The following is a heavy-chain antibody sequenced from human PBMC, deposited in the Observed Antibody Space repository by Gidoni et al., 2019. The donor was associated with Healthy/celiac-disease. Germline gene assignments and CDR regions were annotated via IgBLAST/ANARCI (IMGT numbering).Heavy chain of an antibody. CDR1: GFTFSSYS. D-gene: IGHD3-10*01. CDR2: ISSSSSTI. Sequence: EVQLVESGGGLVQPGGSLRLSCAASGFTFSSYSMNWVRQAPGKGLEWVSYISSSSSTIYYADSVKGRFTISRDNAKNSLYLQMNSLRAEDTAVYYCARSTMVRGVRDYYYMDVWGKGTTVTVSS. J-gene: IGHJ6*03. V-gene: IGHV3-48*01. CDR3: ARSTMVRGVRDYYYMDV.